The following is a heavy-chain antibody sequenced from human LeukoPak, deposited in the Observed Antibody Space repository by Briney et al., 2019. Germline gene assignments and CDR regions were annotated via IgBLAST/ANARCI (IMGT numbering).Heavy chain of an antibody. CDR2: IDPSGGST. CDR3: ARGGYIYGSFDY. V-gene: IGHV1-46*01. D-gene: IGHD5-18*01. Sequence: ASVKVSCKASGYTFSTHYMHWVRQAPGQGLEWMGVIDPSGGSTGYAQKIQGKITMTRDTSTSTVYMELSSLISEDTAIYYCARGGYIYGSFDYWGQGTLVTVSS. J-gene: IGHJ4*02. CDR1: GYTFSTHY.